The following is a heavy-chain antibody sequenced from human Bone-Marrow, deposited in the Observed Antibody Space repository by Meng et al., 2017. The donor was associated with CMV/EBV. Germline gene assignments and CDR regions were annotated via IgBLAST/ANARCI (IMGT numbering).Heavy chain of an antibody. J-gene: IGHJ5*02. V-gene: IGHV1-2*02. Sequence: VSVKVSCKASGYTFTGYYMHWVRQAPGQGLEWMGWINPNSGGTNYAQKFQGRVTMTRDTSISTAYMELSRLRSDDTAVYYCARGRLIAARRANWFDPWGQGTLVTVSS. D-gene: IGHD6-6*01. CDR2: INPNSGGT. CDR3: ARGRLIAARRANWFDP. CDR1: GYTFTGYY.